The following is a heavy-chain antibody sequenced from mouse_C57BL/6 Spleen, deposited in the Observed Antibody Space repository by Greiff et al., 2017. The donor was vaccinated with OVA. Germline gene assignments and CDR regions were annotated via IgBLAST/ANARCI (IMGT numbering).Heavy chain of an antibody. CDR2: INPNNGGT. V-gene: IGHV1-22*01. J-gene: IGHJ3*01. D-gene: IGHD1-1*01. Sequence: EVQLQQSGPELVKPGASVKMSCKASGYTFTDYNMHWVKQSHGKSLEWIGYINPNNGGTSYNQKFKGQATLTVNKSSSTAYMELRSLTSEDSAVYYCAGGPYYYGSSYPHNWGQGTLVTVSA. CDR3: AGGPYYYGSSYPHN. CDR1: GYTFTDYN.